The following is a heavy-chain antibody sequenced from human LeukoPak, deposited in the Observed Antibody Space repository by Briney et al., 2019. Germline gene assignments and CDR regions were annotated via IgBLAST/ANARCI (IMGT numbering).Heavy chain of an antibody. D-gene: IGHD3-16*01. J-gene: IGHJ5*02. CDR3: AKDSAPLYYDYVWGSYGNWFDP. CDR1: GFTFSSYG. V-gene: IGHV3-30*18. CDR2: ISYDGSNK. Sequence: GGSLRLSCAASGFTFSSYGMHWVRQAPGKGLEWVAVISYDGSNKYYADSVKGRFTIPRDNSKNTLYLQMNSLRAEDTAVYYCAKDSAPLYYDYVWGSYGNWFDPWGQGTLVTVSS.